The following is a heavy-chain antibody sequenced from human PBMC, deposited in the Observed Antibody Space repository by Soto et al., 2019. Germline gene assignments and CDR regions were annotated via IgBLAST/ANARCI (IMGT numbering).Heavy chain of an antibody. CDR3: VGGLYYFDY. V-gene: IGHV3-30*03. CDR2: ISYDGSNK. CDR1: GFPFTTYG. Sequence: QVQLVESGGGVVQPGRSLRLSCAASGFPFTTYGMHWVREGPGKGLEWVAVISYDGSNKYYADSVKGRFTIYRDNSTYTLYRQMNSLSSEDTALYYWVGGLYYFDYRGQGTLVTVSS. D-gene: IGHD3-10*01. J-gene: IGHJ4*02.